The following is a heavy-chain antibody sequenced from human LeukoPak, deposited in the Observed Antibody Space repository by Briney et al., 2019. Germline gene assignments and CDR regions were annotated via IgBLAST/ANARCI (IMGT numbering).Heavy chain of an antibody. CDR1: GYTFTSYG. CDR3: ATATKRQRGYYYYYMDV. V-gene: IGHV1-18*01. J-gene: IGHJ6*03. CDR2: ISAYNGNT. Sequence: ASVKVSCKASGYTFTSYGISWVRQAPGQGLEWMGWISAYNGNTNYAQKLQGRVTMTTDTSTSTAYMELRSLRSDDTAVYYCATATKRQRGYYYYYMDVWGKGTTVTVSS. D-gene: IGHD6-25*01.